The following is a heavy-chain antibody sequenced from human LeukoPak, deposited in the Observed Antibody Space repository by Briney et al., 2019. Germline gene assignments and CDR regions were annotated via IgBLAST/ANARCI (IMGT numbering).Heavy chain of an antibody. J-gene: IGHJ4*02. Sequence: PGGSLRLSCETSGFLFTMYGMHWVRQAPGKGLKWVAIVWADGSKEDYADSVKGRFTISRDRFTSTLYLQMDNLRAEDTAIYYCARDRGGNAPHDYWGQGTLVIVSS. V-gene: IGHV3-33*01. CDR2: VWADGSKE. CDR3: ARDRGGNAPHDY. D-gene: IGHD2-15*01. CDR1: GFLFTMYG.